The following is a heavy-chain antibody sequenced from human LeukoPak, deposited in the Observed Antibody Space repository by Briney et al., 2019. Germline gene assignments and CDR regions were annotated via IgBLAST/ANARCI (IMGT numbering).Heavy chain of an antibody. V-gene: IGHV4-4*07. CDR1: GGSISSYY. Sequence: SETLSLTCTVSGGSISSYYWSWIRQPAGKGLEWIGRIYTSGSTNYNPSLKSRVTMSVDTSKNQFPLKLSSVTAADTAVYYCARESAFRGTMIVVVHQFDPWGQGTLVTVSS. D-gene: IGHD3-22*01. CDR2: IYTSGST. CDR3: ARESAFRGTMIVVVHQFDP. J-gene: IGHJ5*02.